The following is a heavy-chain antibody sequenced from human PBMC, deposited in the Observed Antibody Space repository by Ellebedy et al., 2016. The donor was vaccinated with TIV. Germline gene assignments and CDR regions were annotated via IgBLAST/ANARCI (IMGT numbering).Heavy chain of an antibody. V-gene: IGHV3-74*01. D-gene: IGHD5-24*01. J-gene: IGHJ5*02. CDR3: ARGAWGYNPTFDP. Sequence: GESLKISCAASGFTFSSYWMHWVRQAPGKGLVWVSRINSDGSSTSYADSVKGRFTISRDNAKNKLYLQMNSLRAEDTAVYYCARGAWGYNPTFDPWGQGTLVTVSS. CDR2: INSDGSST. CDR1: GFTFSSYW.